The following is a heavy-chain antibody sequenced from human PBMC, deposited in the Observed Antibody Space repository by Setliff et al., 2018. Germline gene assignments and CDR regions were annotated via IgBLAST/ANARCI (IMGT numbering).Heavy chain of an antibody. J-gene: IGHJ6*03. CDR3: VRSPLPPPGPGYYYDNSYYYYMDV. V-gene: IGHV1-18*01. CDR2: ISPYYGNT. Sequence: GASVKVSCKTSGYSFTVFGISWVRQAPGQGLEWMGWISPYYGNTNYAQQFQGRVTMTTDTSTTTAYMELTSLTSDDTAVYYCVRSPLPPPGPGYYYDNSYYYYMDVWGKGTTVTVSS. D-gene: IGHD3-22*01. CDR1: GYSFTVFG.